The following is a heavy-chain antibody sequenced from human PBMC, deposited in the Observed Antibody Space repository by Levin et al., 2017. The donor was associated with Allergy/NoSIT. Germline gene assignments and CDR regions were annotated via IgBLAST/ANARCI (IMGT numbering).Heavy chain of an antibody. J-gene: IGHJ4*02. Sequence: NASETLSLTCTVSGGSISSSSYYWGWIRQPPGKGLEWIGSIYYSGSTYYNPSLKSRVTISVDTSKNQFSLKLSSVTAADTAVYYCARHSSGWFYFDYWGQGTLVTVSS. CDR2: IYYSGST. V-gene: IGHV4-39*01. D-gene: IGHD6-19*01. CDR3: ARHSSGWFYFDY. CDR1: GGSISSSSYY.